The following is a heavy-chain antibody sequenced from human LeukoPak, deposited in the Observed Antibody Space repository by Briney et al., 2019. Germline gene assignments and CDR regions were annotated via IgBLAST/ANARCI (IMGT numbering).Heavy chain of an antibody. J-gene: IGHJ4*02. V-gene: IGHV3-15*01. CDR3: TTGVATARTGEYYFDY. Sequence: PGGSLRLSCAASGFTFRSYVMHWVRQAPGKGLEWVGRIKSKTDGGTTDYAAPVKGRFTISRDDSKNTLYLQMNSLKTEDTAVYYCTTGVATARTGEYYFDYWGQGTLVTVSS. CDR2: IKSKTDGGTT. CDR1: GFTFRSYV. D-gene: IGHD3-16*01.